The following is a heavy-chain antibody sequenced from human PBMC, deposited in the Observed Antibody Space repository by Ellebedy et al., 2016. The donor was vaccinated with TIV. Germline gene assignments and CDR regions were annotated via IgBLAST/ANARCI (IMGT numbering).Heavy chain of an antibody. J-gene: IGHJ3*02. CDR3: ARWDFDSFNAFDI. CDR1: GFAFSSNW. D-gene: IGHD3-9*01. V-gene: IGHV3-74*01. Sequence: PGGSLRLSCGASGFAFSSNWMYWVRQDRGKGLVWVSRISSAGSSTRYADSVKGRFTISRDNAKNTLYLQMNSLRAEDTAVYYCARWDFDSFNAFDIWGQGTMVTVSS. CDR2: ISSAGSST.